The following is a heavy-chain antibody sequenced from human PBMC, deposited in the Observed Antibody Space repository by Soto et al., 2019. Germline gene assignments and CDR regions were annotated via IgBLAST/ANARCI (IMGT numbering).Heavy chain of an antibody. CDR2: INPSIGST. J-gene: IGHJ4*02. Sequence: QVQLVQSGAEVKKPGASVKVSCKASGYTFNTYNMYWVRQAPGQGLEWMGVINPSIGSTNYAQKCQGGVIMTRDTSTSTVYMELSTLRSDDTAVYYCARLYSGSRLDYWGQGTLVTVSS. D-gene: IGHD1-26*01. V-gene: IGHV1-46*02. CDR1: GYTFNTYN. CDR3: ARLYSGSRLDY.